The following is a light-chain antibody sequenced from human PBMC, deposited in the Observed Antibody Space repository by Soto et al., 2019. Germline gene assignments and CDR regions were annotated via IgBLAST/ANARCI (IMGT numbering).Light chain of an antibody. V-gene: IGLV2-14*03. CDR3: SSYSSSSSV. J-gene: IGLJ1*01. CDR2: DVG. CDR1: SSDLGGYNF. Sequence: QSVLTQPASVSGSPGQSVTISCTGTSSDLGGYNFVSWYQHHPGKAPKLMIYDVGNWPSGVSVRFSGSKSGNTASLTISGLQAEDEADYYCSSYSSSSSVFGTGTKLTVL.